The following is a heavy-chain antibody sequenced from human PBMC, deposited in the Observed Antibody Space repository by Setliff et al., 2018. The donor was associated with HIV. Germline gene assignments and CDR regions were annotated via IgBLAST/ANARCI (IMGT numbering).Heavy chain of an antibody. CDR2: ISSGRATI. V-gene: IGHV3-48*01. CDR3: AKDVCSGAYCYAYYYYGMDV. Sequence: GGSLRLSCAASGFTFSTYSMNWVRQAPGKGLEWISYISSGRATIYYADSVKGRFTISRDNSKNTLYLQMNSLRVEDTAVYYCAKDVCSGAYCYAYYYYGMDVWGQGTMVTVSS. CDR1: GFTFSTYS. D-gene: IGHD2-15*01. J-gene: IGHJ6*02.